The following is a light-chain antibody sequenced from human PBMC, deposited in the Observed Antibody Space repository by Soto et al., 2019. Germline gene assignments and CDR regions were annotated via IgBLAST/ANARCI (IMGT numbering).Light chain of an antibody. CDR1: QSVSSH. CDR2: GAS. V-gene: IGKV3D-15*01. J-gene: IGKJ2*01. Sequence: EIVLTQSPGTLSLSPGERATLSCRASQSVSSHLAWYQQRPGQAPRLLIYGASSRATGIPDRFSGSGSGTDFTLTISSLQAGDEAIYHCQQYYNTPYTFGQGTNLEIK. CDR3: QQYYNTPYT.